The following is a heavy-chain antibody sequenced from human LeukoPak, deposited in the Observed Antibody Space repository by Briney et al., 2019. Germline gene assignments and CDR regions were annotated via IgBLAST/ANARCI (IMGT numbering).Heavy chain of an antibody. CDR3: ARAPHETRGAILNDAFDI. D-gene: IGHD2-15*01. CDR1: GFTFSSYE. V-gene: IGHV3-48*03. CDR2: ISSSGSTI. Sequence: GGSLRLSCAASGFTFSSYEMNWVRQAPGKGPEWVSYISSSGSTIYYADSVKGRFTISRDNAKNSLYLQMNSLRAEDTAVYYCARAPHETRGAILNDAFDIWGQGTMVTVSS. J-gene: IGHJ3*02.